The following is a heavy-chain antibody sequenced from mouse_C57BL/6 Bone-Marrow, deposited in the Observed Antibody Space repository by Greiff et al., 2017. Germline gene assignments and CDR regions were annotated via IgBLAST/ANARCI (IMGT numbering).Heavy chain of an antibody. V-gene: IGHV5-2*03. CDR3: ARGSSYGSSYDWYFDV. CDR2: INSDGGST. J-gene: IGHJ1*03. D-gene: IGHD1-1*01. CDR1: EYEFPSHD. Sequence: EVKLVESGGGLVQPGESLKLSCESNEYEFPSHDMSWVRKTPEKRLELVAAINSDGGSTYYPDTMERRFIISRDNTKKTLYLQMSSLRSEDTALYYCARGSSYGSSYDWYFDVWGTGTTVTVSS.